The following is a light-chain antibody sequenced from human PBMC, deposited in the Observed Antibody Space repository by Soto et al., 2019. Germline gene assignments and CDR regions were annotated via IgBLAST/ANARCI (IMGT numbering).Light chain of an antibody. Sequence: EIVMTQSPATLSVPPGERATLSCKASQGVGSNYLAWYQQKPGQAPRPLIYGASSRATGIPDRFSGSGSGADFTLTISRLEPEDCAVYYCQQYGSSPWTFGQGTTVEIK. J-gene: IGKJ1*01. CDR3: QQYGSSPWT. V-gene: IGKV3-20*01. CDR2: GAS. CDR1: QGVGSNY.